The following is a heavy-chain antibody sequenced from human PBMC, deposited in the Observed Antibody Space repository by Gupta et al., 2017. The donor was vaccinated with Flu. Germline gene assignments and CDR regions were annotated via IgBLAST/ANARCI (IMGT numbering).Heavy chain of an antibody. V-gene: IGHV3-23*01. CDR3: AKDGKELVPLYFDY. D-gene: IGHD6-13*01. CDR1: GFTFKRYA. Sequence: ELQLLESGAGLVQPGGSLRLSCAASGFTFKRYAMSLVCQAPGKGLEWVSAISGSGGSTYYADSVKGRFTISRDNSKNTLYLQMNSLRAEDTAVYYCAKDGKELVPLYFDYWGQGTLVTVSS. J-gene: IGHJ4*02. CDR2: ISGSGGST.